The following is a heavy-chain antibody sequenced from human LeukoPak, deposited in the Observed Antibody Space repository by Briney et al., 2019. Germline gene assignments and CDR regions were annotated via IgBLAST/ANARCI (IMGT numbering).Heavy chain of an antibody. CDR1: GYTFTSYC. CDR3: ARDYSGSYGSHDAFDI. V-gene: IGHV1-18*01. Sequence: ASVKVSCKASGYTFTSYCISWVRQAPGQGREWMGWISAYNGNTNYAQKLQGRVTMTTDTSTSTAYMELRSLRSDDTAVYYFARDYSGSYGSHDAFDIWGQGTMVTVSS. J-gene: IGHJ3*02. D-gene: IGHD1-26*01. CDR2: ISAYNGNT.